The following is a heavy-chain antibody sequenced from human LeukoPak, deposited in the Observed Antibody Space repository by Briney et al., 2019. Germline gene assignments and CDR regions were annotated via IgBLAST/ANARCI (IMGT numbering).Heavy chain of an antibody. Sequence: SETLSLTCTVSGGSISSHYWSWIRQPPGQGLEWIGYIYHSGSTYYNPSLKSRVTISVDTSKNQFSLKLSSVTAADTAVYYCARGVYVVAATYFDYWGQGTLVTVSS. CDR1: GGSISSHY. CDR3: ARGVYVVAATYFDY. V-gene: IGHV4-4*09. J-gene: IGHJ4*02. CDR2: IYHSGST. D-gene: IGHD2-15*01.